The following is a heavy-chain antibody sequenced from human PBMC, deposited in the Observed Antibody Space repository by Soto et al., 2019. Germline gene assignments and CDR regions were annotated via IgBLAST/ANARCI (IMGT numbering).Heavy chain of an antibody. CDR3: ARRLYYDSSGFEGGGMDV. V-gene: IGHV4-39*01. J-gene: IGHJ6*02. Sequence: PSETLSLTCTVSGVSISSSSYYWGWIRQPPGKGLEWIGSIYYSGSTNYNPSLKSRVTISVDTSKNQFSLKLSSVTAADTAVYYCARRLYYDSSGFEGGGMDVWGQGTTVTVSS. CDR1: GVSISSSSYY. D-gene: IGHD3-22*01. CDR2: IYYSGST.